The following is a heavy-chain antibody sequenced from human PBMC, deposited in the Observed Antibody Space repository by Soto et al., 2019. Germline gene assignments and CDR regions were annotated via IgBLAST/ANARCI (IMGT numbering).Heavy chain of an antibody. D-gene: IGHD3-10*01. CDR1: GGSFNNHA. J-gene: IGHJ6*02. CDR3: AVAMVREILIFESSGMHV. V-gene: IGHV1-69*01. CDR2: IIPNFDTP. Sequence: QVHLVQSGAEVKKPGSSVKVSCKTSGGSFNNHAVSWVRQAPGQGLEWMGGIIPNFDTPNYAQKFQDRVTIIADESTSKVYMELRSLRSNDTAVYYCAVAMVREILIFESSGMHVWGQGTTVIVSS.